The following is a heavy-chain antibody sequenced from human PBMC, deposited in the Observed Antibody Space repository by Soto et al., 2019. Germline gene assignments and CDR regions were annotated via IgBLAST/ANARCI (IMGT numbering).Heavy chain of an antibody. CDR2: ISGSGGST. J-gene: IGHJ5*02. CDR1: GFTFSSYA. V-gene: IGHV3-23*01. D-gene: IGHD2-2*01. Sequence: PGGSLRLSCAAPGFTFSSYAMSWVRQAPGKGLEWVSAISGSGGSTYYADSVKGRFTISRDNSKNTLYLQMNSLRAEDTAVYYCAKDRGRPIVVVPAALVPTVDPWGQGTLVTVSS. CDR3: AKDRGRPIVVVPAALVPTVDP.